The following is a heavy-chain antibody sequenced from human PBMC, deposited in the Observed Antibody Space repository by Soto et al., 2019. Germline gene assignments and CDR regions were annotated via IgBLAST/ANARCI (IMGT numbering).Heavy chain of an antibody. CDR1: GDSVRNKY. V-gene: IGHV4-59*02. J-gene: IGHJ4*02. CDR3: ARGRNYIWGSYRYSSFDY. D-gene: IGHD3-16*02. CDR2: INRSGST. Sequence: SETLSLTCTVSGDSVRNKYWSWIRRPPGRGLEWIGYINRSGSTNYNPSLKSRVTISVDTSKNQFSLKLSSVAAADTAVYYCARGRNYIWGSYRYSSFDYWGQGTLVTVSS.